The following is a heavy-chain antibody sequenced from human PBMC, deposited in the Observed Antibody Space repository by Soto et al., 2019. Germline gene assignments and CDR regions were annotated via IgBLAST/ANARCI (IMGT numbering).Heavy chain of an antibody. Sequence: QVQLVQSGAEVLNPGSSLKVSCKASGDTLGSFAFSWVRQAPGQGLEWLGGIIPILRSVSHAQRFQGRLKLTADESSRTVFMELTRLTSEDTADYYCATEGVSVPAGTFEYWGQGTLVTVSS. V-gene: IGHV1-69*01. J-gene: IGHJ4*02. CDR2: IIPILRSV. CDR1: GDTLGSFA. CDR3: ATEGVSVPAGTFEY. D-gene: IGHD2-2*01.